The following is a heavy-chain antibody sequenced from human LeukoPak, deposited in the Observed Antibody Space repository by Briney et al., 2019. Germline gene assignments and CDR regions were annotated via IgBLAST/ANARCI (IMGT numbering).Heavy chain of an antibody. CDR1: GFTFDDYA. Sequence: GGSLRLSCAASGFTFDDYAMHWVRQAPGKGLEWVSGISWDSGSVDSADSVKGRFTISRDNARNSLYLQMNSLRAEDTALYYCAKGNSYDSSGLPFDYWGQGTLVTVSS. J-gene: IGHJ4*02. D-gene: IGHD3-22*01. CDR3: AKGNSYDSSGLPFDY. CDR2: ISWDSGSV. V-gene: IGHV3-9*01.